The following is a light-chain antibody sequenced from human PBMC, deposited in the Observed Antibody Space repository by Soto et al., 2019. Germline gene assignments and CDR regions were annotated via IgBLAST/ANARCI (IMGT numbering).Light chain of an antibody. CDR3: CSYAENYLYF. CDR1: TSDVGRYNY. CDR2: DVF. J-gene: IGLJ1*01. Sequence: QSALTQPHSVSGSPGQSVTISCTGTTSDVGRYNYVSWYQHHPGKAPKLVVYDVFKRPSGVPDRFSGSKSGNTASLTISGLQAEDEADYYCCSYAENYLYFFGGGTKVTVL. V-gene: IGLV2-11*01.